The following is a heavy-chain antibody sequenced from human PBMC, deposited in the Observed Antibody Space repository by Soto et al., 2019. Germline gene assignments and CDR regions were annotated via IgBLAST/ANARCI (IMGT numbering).Heavy chain of an antibody. CDR3: ARGGPLYYYGSGTASFDY. CDR2: IYYSGST. V-gene: IGHV4-31*03. D-gene: IGHD3-10*01. Sequence: QVQLQESGPGLVKPSQTLSLTCTVSGGSISSGGYYWSWIRQHPGKGLEWIGYIYYSGSTYYNPSLKSRVTISVDTSKNQFSLQLSSVTAADTAVYYCARGGPLYYYGSGTASFDYWGQGTLVTVSS. J-gene: IGHJ4*02. CDR1: GGSISSGGYY.